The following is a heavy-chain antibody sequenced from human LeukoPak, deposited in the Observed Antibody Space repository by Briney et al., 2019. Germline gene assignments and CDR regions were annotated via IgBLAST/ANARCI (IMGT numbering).Heavy chain of an antibody. Sequence: PSQTLSLTCTVSGGSISSGDYYWSWIREPPGKALEWIGYIYYSGSTYYNPSLKSRVTISVDTSKNQFSLKLSSVTAADTAVYYCDTEYSGSRHDYWGQGTLVTVSS. CDR1: GGSISSGDYY. V-gene: IGHV4-30-4*08. D-gene: IGHD1-26*01. CDR3: DTEYSGSRHDY. J-gene: IGHJ4*02. CDR2: IYYSGST.